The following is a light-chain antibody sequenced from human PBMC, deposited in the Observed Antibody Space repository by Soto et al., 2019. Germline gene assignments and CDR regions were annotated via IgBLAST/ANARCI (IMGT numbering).Light chain of an antibody. J-gene: IGKJ2*01. V-gene: IGKV1-39*01. CDR1: QSISSY. Sequence: DIQITQSPSSLSASEGDRVTITCRASQSISSYLNWYQQKPGKAPKLLIHAASSLQSGVPSRFSGSGSGTDFTLTISSLQPEDFATFYCQQSYSTPYTFGQGTKVDIK. CDR3: QQSYSTPYT. CDR2: AAS.